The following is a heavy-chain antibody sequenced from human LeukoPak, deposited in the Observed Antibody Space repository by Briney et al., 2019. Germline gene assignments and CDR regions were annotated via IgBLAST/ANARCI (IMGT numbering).Heavy chain of an antibody. D-gene: IGHD6-13*01. CDR3: ARGSGVGIAAADY. Sequence: ASVKVSCKASGYTFTSYVINWVRQATGQGLEWMGWMNPKSGNTGYAQKFQGRVTITRNPSISTAYMELSSLRSEETAGYYCARGSGVGIAAADYWGQGTLVTVSS. CDR2: MNPKSGNT. V-gene: IGHV1-8*03. J-gene: IGHJ4*02. CDR1: GYTFTSYV.